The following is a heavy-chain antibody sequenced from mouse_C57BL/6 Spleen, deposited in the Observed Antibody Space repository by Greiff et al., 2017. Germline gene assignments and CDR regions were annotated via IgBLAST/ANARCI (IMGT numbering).Heavy chain of an antibody. J-gene: IGHJ1*03. CDR1: GYTFTSYW. Sequence: QVQLQQPGAELVLPGASVKLSCKASGYTFTSYWMHWVKQRPGHGLEWIGEIDPSDSYTTYTQQFKGPSTLTVDNSSRPAYRQISSMTAEGSAVYDWARTGRAVWYFDVGGTGTTVTVAS. V-gene: IGHV1-69*01. CDR3: ARTGRAVWYFDV. D-gene: IGHD4-1*01. CDR2: IDPSDSYT.